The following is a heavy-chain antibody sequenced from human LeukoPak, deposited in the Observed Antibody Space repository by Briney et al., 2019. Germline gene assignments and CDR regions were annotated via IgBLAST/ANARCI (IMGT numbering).Heavy chain of an antibody. J-gene: IGHJ4*02. CDR1: GGSISSYY. D-gene: IGHD3-3*01. CDR3: ARRNYFYDFWSGKADY. Sequence: SETLSLTXTVSGGSISSYYWSWIRQPPGKGLEWIGYIYYSGSTNYNPSLKSRVTISVDTSKNQFSLKLSSVTAADTAVYYCARRNYFYDFWSGKADYWGQGTLVTVSS. V-gene: IGHV4-59*01. CDR2: IYYSGST.